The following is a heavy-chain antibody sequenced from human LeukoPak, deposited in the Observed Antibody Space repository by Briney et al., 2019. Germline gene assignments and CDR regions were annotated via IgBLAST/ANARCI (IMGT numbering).Heavy chain of an antibody. CDR1: GYSFTSYW. J-gene: IGHJ6*03. V-gene: IGHV5-51*01. D-gene: IGHD3-16*01. CDR2: IYPGDSDT. CDR3: ARRNYDYVWHYYYYMDV. Sequence: GESLKISCKGSGYSFTSYWIGWVRQMPGKGLEWMGIIYPGDSDTRYSPPFQGQVTISADKSISTAYLQWSSLKASDTAMYYCARRNYDYVWHYYYYMDVWGKGTTVTVSS.